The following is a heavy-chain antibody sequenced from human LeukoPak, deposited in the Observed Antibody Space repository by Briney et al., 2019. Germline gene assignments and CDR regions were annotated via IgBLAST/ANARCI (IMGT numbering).Heavy chain of an antibody. CDR1: GGSFSGYY. CDR3: ARGVVGADHNWFDP. D-gene: IGHD1-26*01. Sequence: SETLSLTCAVYGGSFSGYYWGWIRQPPGKGLEWIGSIQYSGSTYYDPSLKSRVTISVDTSKSQFSLRLSSVTAADTAVYYCARGVVGADHNWFDPWGQGTLVTVSS. CDR2: IQYSGST. J-gene: IGHJ5*02. V-gene: IGHV4-34*01.